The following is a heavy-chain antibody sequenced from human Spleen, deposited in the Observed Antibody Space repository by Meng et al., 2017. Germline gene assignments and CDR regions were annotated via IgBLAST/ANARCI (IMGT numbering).Heavy chain of an antibody. CDR1: GGSCRDYY. Sequence: QGQRQQWVGGLWKPTGTLSLTWVVSGGSCRDYYWSWIRQPPGKGLEWIGEINHSGSTNYNPSLESRATISVDTSQNNLSLKLSSVTAADTAVYYCARVWDNFGDYGGFDYWGQGTLVTVSS. D-gene: IGHD4-17*01. CDR3: ARVWDNFGDYGGFDY. CDR2: INHSGST. V-gene: IGHV4-34*01. J-gene: IGHJ4*02.